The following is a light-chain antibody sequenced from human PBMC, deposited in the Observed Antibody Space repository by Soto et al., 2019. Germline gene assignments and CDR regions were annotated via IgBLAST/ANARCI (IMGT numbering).Light chain of an antibody. CDR2: WAS. V-gene: IGKV4-1*01. CDR3: QQYYSTPLYT. CDR1: QSVLHSSNNQNY. J-gene: IGKJ2*01. Sequence: DIVMTQSPDSLAVSLGERATINCKSSQSVLHSSNNQNYLAWYQQKPGQPPKLLIYWASTREFGVPDRFSGSWSGTVFTLTISSLQAEDVAVYYCQQYYSTPLYTFVQGTKLELK.